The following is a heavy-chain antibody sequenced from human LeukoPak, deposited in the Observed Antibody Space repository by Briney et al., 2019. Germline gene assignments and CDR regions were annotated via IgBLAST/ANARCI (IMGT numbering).Heavy chain of an antibody. Sequence: PGGSLRLSCAASGFTFSSYWMHWVRQAPGKGLVWVSRVNSDGSSTTYADSVKGRFTISRDNAKNTMYLHTNSLRADDPAAYYSARGSTPYSSRWYGLAYWGQGTLVTVSS. CDR3: ARGSTPYSSRWYGLAY. CDR2: VNSDGSST. CDR1: GFTFSSYW. D-gene: IGHD6-19*01. V-gene: IGHV3-74*01. J-gene: IGHJ4*02.